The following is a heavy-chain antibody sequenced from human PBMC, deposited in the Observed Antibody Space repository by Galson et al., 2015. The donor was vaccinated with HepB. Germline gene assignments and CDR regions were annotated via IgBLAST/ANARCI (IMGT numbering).Heavy chain of an antibody. J-gene: IGHJ6*03. CDR1: GFTFSSYS. V-gene: IGHV3-21*01. Sequence: SLRLSCAASGFTFSSYSMNWVRQAPGKGLEWVSSISSSSSYIYYADSVKGRFTISRDNAKNSLYLQMNSLRAEDTAVYYCARGPGYYYYMDIWGKGTTVTVSS. CDR2: ISSSSSYI. CDR3: ARGPGYYYYMDI.